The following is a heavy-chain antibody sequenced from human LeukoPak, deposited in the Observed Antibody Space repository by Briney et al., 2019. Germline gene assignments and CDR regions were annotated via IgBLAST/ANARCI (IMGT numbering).Heavy chain of an antibody. D-gene: IGHD4-17*01. CDR1: GFSFSNYA. CDR2: ITGSGGNR. V-gene: IGHV3-23*01. Sequence: GGSPRLSCAGSGFSFSNYAMIWVCQAPGKGLEWVSAITGSGGNRFYAGSVKGRFTISRDNSKNTLYLQMNSLRGDDTAVYYCAKDPNGDYIGAFDFQRWGQGTQVTVSS. CDR3: AKDPNGDYIGAFDFQR. J-gene: IGHJ1*01.